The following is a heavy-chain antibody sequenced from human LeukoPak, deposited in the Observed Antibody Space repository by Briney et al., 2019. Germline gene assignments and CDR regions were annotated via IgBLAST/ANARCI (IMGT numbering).Heavy chain of an antibody. D-gene: IGHD2-2*01. V-gene: IGHV1-2*02. CDR2: INPNSGGT. Sequence: EASVKVSCKASGYTFTGYYMHWVRQAPGQGLGWMGWINPNSGGTNYAQKFQGRVTMTRDTSISTAYMELSRLRSDDTAVYYCARWYCSSTSCNFYYFDYWGQGTLVTVSS. CDR3: ARWYCSSTSCNFYYFDY. CDR1: GYTFTGYY. J-gene: IGHJ4*02.